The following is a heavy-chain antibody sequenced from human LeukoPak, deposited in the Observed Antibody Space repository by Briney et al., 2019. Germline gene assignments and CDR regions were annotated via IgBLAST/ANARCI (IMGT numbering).Heavy chain of an antibody. V-gene: IGHV4-59*01. CDR1: GGSISSYY. J-gene: IGHJ2*01. CDR2: IYYSGST. Sequence: SETLSLTCTVSGGSISSYYWSWIRQPPGKGLEWIGYIYYSGSTNYNPSLKSRVTISVDTSKNQFSLKLRSVTAADTAVYYCARDPTAMVVNGTYWYFDLWGRGTLVTVSS. CDR3: ARDPTAMVVNGTYWYFDL. D-gene: IGHD4-23*01.